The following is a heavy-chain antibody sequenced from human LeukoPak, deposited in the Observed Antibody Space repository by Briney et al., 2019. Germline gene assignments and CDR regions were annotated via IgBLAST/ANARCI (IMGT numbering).Heavy chain of an antibody. CDR1: GFTFRSFW. J-gene: IGHJ3*02. Sequence: GGSLRLSCAASGFTFRSFWMHWVRQDPGKGLVWVSHMNGDGTSISYADSVKGRFTISRDNAKNTLYSQMNRLKAEDTAVYYCARSATDAFDIWGQGTMVTVSS. CDR2: MNGDGTSI. D-gene: IGHD3-3*01. CDR3: ARSATDAFDI. V-gene: IGHV3-74*01.